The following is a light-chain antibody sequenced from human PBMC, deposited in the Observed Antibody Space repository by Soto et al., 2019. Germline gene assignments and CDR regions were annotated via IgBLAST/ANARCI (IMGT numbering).Light chain of an antibody. V-gene: IGLV2-23*01. CDR1: SSDVGSYNL. J-gene: IGLJ1*01. CDR3: CSYAGSSTSLYV. CDR2: EGS. Sequence: QSVLTQPASVSGSPGQSITISCTGTSSDVGSYNLVSWYQQHPGKAHKLMIYEGSKRPSGVSNRFSGSKSGNTASLTISGLQAEDEADYYCCSYAGSSTSLYVFGTGTKVTVL.